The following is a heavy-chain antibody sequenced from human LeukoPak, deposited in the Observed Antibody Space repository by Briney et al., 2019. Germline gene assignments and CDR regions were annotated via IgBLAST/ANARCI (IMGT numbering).Heavy chain of an antibody. J-gene: IGHJ4*02. CDR1: GFTFSNFA. V-gene: IGHV3-23*01. CDR2: ITNDGGT. Sequence: GGSLRLSCAASGFTFSNFAMSWVRQAPGKGLEWVSGITNDGGTYYADSVKGRFTISRDNSKNTLYLQMNSLRAEDTAVYYCARREPHPFDYWGQGTLVTVSS. CDR3: ARREPHPFDY.